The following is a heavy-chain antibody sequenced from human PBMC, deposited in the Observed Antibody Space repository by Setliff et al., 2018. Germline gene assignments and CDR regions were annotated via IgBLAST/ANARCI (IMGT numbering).Heavy chain of an antibody. J-gene: IGHJ4*02. D-gene: IGHD2-15*01. Sequence: PSETLSLTCTVSGGSISSGGYYWSWIRQHPGKGLEWIGYIYYSGSTSYYNPSLKSRVTISVDTSKNQFSLKLSSVTAADTAVYYCARENGYCSGDRCSTGAYDYWGQGILVTVSS. CDR1: GGSISSGGYY. CDR3: ARENGYCSGDRCSTGAYDY. V-gene: IGHV4-31*03. CDR2: IYYSGSTS.